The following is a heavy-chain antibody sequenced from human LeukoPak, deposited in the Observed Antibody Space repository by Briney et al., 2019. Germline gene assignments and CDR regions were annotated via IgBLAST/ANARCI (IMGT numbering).Heavy chain of an antibody. V-gene: IGHV3-33*01. J-gene: IGHJ6*02. D-gene: IGHD2-2*01. CDR3: ARDPEDIVVVPAAAIYYYYGMDV. Sequence: GGSLRLSCAASGFTFSSYGMHWVRQAPGKGLEWVAVIWYGGSNKYYADSVKGRFTISRDNSKNTLYLQMNSLRAEDTAVYYCARDPEDIVVVPAAAIYYYYGMDVWGQGTTVTVSS. CDR2: IWYGGSNK. CDR1: GFTFSSYG.